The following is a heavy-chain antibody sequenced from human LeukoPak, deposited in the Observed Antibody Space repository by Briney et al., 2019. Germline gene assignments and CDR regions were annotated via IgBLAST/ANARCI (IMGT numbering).Heavy chain of an antibody. CDR3: ARRTRGSGSYGFDP. CDR2: ISGSGDTI. CDR1: GFSFSDDY. J-gene: IGHJ5*02. Sequence: PGGSLRLSCTASGFSFSDDYMSWIRQAPGKGLEWVSYISGSGDTIYYADSVKGRFTISRDNAKNSLYLQINSLRAEDTAVYYCARRTRGSGSYGFDPWGQGTLVTVSS. D-gene: IGHD3-10*01. V-gene: IGHV3-11*04.